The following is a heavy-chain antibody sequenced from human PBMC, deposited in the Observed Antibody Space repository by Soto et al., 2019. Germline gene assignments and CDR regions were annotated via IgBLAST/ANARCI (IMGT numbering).Heavy chain of an antibody. D-gene: IGHD3-16*01. J-gene: IGHJ6*02. CDR1: GGTFSSHA. CDR2: ITPIFGTA. V-gene: IGHV1-69*06. CDR3: ARGDDFDYYYGVDV. Sequence: SVKVSCKAYGGTFSSHAISWVRQAPGQGLEWMGGITPIFGTANYAQTFQGRVTITADKFTATAYMELRSLTSEDTAIYYCARGDDFDYYYGVDVWGQGTMVTVSS.